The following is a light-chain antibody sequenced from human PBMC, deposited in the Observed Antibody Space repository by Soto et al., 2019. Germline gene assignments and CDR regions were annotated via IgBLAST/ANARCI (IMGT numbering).Light chain of an antibody. CDR2: AAS. V-gene: IGKV3-15*01. CDR1: QSVGSN. J-gene: IGKJ4*01. CDR3: QHYNIWPLT. Sequence: EVVMTQSPATLSVSPGERATLSCRASQSVGSNVAWYQQEHGRAPMLLICAASTRATGVAARFSASGGGTEFILIISGVPAEVSAFYYCQHYNIWPLTFGGGTRVEI.